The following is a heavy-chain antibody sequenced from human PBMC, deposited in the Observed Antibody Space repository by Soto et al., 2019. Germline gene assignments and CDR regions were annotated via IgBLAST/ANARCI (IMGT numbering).Heavy chain of an antibody. CDR1: GGAISSYY. D-gene: IGHD4-17*01. CDR3: AKSPTTVTTGY. CDR2: ISGSGGST. J-gene: IGHJ4*02. V-gene: IGHV3-23*01. Sequence: ETLSLTCTVSGGAISSYYWSWVRQAPGKGLEWVSGISGSGGSTYYADSVQGRFTISRDNSKNTLYLQMNSLGAEDTAVYYCAKSPTTVTTGYWGQGTLVTVSS.